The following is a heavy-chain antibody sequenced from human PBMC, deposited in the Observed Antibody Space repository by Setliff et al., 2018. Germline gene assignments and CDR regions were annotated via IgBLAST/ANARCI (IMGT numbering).Heavy chain of an antibody. J-gene: IGHJ4*02. V-gene: IGHV3-21*01. D-gene: IGHD6-19*01. Sequence: GGSLRLSCAASGFTFSSYTMNWVRQAPGQGLEWVSSIDSSSTWIYYADSVKGRFSVSRDNSRNTVFLQMTALRAEDTALYYCARDPPGSGWSFDYWGQGALVTVSS. CDR3: ARDPPGSGWSFDY. CDR2: IDSSSTWI. CDR1: GFTFSSYT.